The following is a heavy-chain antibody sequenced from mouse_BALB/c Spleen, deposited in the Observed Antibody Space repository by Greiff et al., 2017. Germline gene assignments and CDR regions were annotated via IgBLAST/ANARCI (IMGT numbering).Heavy chain of an antibody. CDR3: ARGDTYAMDY. J-gene: IGHJ4*01. CDR1: GFNIKDYY. V-gene: IGHV14-1*02. Sequence: EVKVVESGAELVRPGALVKLSCKASGFNIKDYYMHWVKQRPEQGLEWIGWIDPENGNTIYDPKFQGKASITADTSSNTAYLQLSSLTSEDTAVYYCARGDTYAMDYWGQGTSVTVSS. CDR2: IDPENGNT.